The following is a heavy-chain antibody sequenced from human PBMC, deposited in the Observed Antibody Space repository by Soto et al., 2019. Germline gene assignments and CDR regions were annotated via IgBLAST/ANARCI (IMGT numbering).Heavy chain of an antibody. Sequence: SVKVSCKASGFTFTSSAVQWVRQARGQRLEWIGWIVVDTGNTNYSPSFQGHVTISADKSISTAYLQWSSLKASDTAMYYCARLQAAAGDNDLTFDYWGQGTLVTVSS. CDR1: GFTFTSSA. J-gene: IGHJ4*02. CDR2: IVVDTGNT. V-gene: IGHV1-58*01. CDR3: ARLQAAAGDNDLTFDY. D-gene: IGHD6-13*01.